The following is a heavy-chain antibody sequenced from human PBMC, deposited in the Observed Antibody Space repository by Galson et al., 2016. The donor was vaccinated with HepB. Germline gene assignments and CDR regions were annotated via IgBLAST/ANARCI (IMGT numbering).Heavy chain of an antibody. J-gene: IGHJ6*02. V-gene: IGHV3-30*18. CDR2: ISYDASNE. CDR3: AKARSIFGVMGYYYGMDV. CDR1: GFDFNGCG. D-gene: IGHD3-3*01. Sequence: SLRLSCAASGFDFNGCGMYWVRQAPGKGLECVAIISYDASNEYYADSVKGRFTISRDKSKNTLYLQMNSLRAEDTAVHYCAKARSIFGVMGYYYGMDVWGQGTTVTVSS.